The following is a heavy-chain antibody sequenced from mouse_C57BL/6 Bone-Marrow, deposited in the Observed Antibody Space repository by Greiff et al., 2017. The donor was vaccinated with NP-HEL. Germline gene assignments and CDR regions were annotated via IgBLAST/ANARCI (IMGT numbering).Heavy chain of an antibody. CDR3: ARHAYDYTGYFDV. V-gene: IGHV5-12*01. J-gene: IGHJ1*03. D-gene: IGHD2-4*01. CDR1: GFTFSDYY. CDR2: ISNGGGST. Sequence: EVQVVESGGGLVQPGGSLKLSCAASGFTFSDYYMYWVRQTPEKRLEWVAYISNGGGSTYYPDTVKGRFTISRDNAKNTLYLQMSRLKSEDTAMYYCARHAYDYTGYFDVWGTGTTVTVSS.